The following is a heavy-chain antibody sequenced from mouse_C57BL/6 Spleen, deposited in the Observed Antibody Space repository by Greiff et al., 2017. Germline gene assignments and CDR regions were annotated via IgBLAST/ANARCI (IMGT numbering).Heavy chain of an antibody. CDR2: ISNGGGST. J-gene: IGHJ2*01. CDR1: GFTFSDYY. V-gene: IGHV5-12*01. CDR3: ARQIYEGYFDY. D-gene: IGHD2-3*01. Sequence: EVKVVESGGGLVQPGGSLKLSCAASGFTFSDYYMYWVRQTPEKRLEWVAYISNGGGSTYYPDTVKGRFTISRDNAKNTLYLQMSRLKSEDTAMYYCARQIYEGYFDYWGQGTTLTVSS.